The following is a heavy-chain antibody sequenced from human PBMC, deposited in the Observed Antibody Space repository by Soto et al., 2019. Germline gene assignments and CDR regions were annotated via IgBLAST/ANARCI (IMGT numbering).Heavy chain of an antibody. CDR2: IDSTSMHI. Sequence: XGSLRLSCAASGFTFSSKRMIWVRQAPGKGLEWVSYIDSTSMHIYYADSVKGRFTITRDNAKKSVYLQMTSLRAEDTAVYYCARLVGAYQHYIDDWGQGTLVTVSS. J-gene: IGHJ4*02. CDR3: ARLVGAYQHYIDD. D-gene: IGHD1-26*01. CDR1: GFTFSSKR. V-gene: IGHV3-21*01.